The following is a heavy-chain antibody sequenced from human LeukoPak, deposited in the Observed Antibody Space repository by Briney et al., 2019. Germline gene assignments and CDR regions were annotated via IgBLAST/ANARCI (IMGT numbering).Heavy chain of an antibody. J-gene: IGHJ5*02. V-gene: IGHV1-18*04. CDR3: AREVSSSWYLSMSHGTDLLWFDP. CDR1: AYSLTDHY. Sequence: ASVKVSCKASAYSLTDHYVHWVRQAPGEGLEWMGWISAYNGNTNYAQKLQGRVTMTTDTSTSTAYMELRSLRSDDTAVYYCAREVSSSWYLSMSHGTDLLWFDPWGQGTLVTVSS. D-gene: IGHD6-13*01. CDR2: ISAYNGNT.